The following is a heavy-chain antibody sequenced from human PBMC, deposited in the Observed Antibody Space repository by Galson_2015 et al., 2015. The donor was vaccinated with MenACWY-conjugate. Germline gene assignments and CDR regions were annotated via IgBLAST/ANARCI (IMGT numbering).Heavy chain of an antibody. J-gene: IGHJ4*02. V-gene: IGHV3-21*01. CDR3: ARAGFGIRNGSYSQDFGY. CDR2: ISSSSSYI. Sequence: SLRLSCAASGFTFSSYSMNWVRQAPGKGLEWVSSISSSSSYIYYADSVKGRFTISRDNAKNSLYLQMNSLRAEDTAVYYCARAGFGIRNGSYSQDFGYWGQGTLVTVSS. D-gene: IGHD1-26*01. CDR1: GFTFSSYS.